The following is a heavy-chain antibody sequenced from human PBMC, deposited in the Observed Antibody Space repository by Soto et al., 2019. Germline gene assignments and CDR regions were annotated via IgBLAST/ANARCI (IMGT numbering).Heavy chain of an antibody. D-gene: IGHD6-13*01. V-gene: IGHV1-24*01. CDR1: GYTLTELS. Sequence: GASVKVSCKVSGYTLTELSMHWVRQAPGKGLEWMGGFDPEDGETIYAQKFQGRVTMTEDTSTDTAYMELSSLRAEDTAVYYCATDLEMAAAALNPWGQGTLVTVSS. CDR2: FDPEDGET. CDR3: ATDLEMAAAALNP. J-gene: IGHJ5*02.